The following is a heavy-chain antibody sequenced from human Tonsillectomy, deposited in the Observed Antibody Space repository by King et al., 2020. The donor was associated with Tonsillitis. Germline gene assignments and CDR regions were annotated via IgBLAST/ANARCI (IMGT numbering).Heavy chain of an antibody. CDR2: INPNSGGT. V-gene: IGHV1-2*02. CDR3: AREPYSSSWDDAFDI. Sequence: QLVQSGAEVKKPGASVKVSCKASGYTFTGYYMHWVRQAPGQGLELMGWINPNSGGTNYAQKFQGRVTMTRDTSISTAYMELSRLRSDDTAVYYCAREPYSSSWDDAFDIWGQGTMVTVSS. D-gene: IGHD6-13*01. CDR1: GYTFTGYY. J-gene: IGHJ3*02.